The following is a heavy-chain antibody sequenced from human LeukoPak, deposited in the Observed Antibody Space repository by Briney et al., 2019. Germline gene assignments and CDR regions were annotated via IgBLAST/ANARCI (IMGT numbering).Heavy chain of an antibody. CDR3: TTDLGLTMIRGVIVS. J-gene: IGHJ4*02. D-gene: IGHD3-10*01. CDR2: IKSKGDGETT. V-gene: IGHV3-15*01. CDR1: EFTFTNAW. Sequence: GESLRLSCEASEFTFTNAWMNWVRQAPGKGLAWVGRIKSKGDGETTDYAAPVKGRFTMSRDDSKATLYLQMNYLEAEDTAVYYCTTDLGLTMIRGVIVSWGQGALVTVSS.